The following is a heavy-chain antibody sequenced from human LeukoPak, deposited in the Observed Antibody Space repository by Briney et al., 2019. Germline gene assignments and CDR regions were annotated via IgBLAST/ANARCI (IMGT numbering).Heavy chain of an antibody. V-gene: IGHV3-30*18. J-gene: IGHJ4*02. D-gene: IGHD6-13*01. Sequence: GGSLRLSCAASGFTFSSYGMHWVRQAPGKGLEWVAVISYDGSNKYYADSVKGRFTISRDNSKNTLYLQMNSLRAEDTAVYYCAKDRADDIAAAGIWVDYWGQGTLVTVSS. CDR1: GFTFSSYG. CDR3: AKDRADDIAAAGIWVDY. CDR2: ISYDGSNK.